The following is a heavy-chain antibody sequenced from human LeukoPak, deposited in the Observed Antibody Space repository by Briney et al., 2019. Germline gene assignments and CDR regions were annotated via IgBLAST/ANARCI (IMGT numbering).Heavy chain of an antibody. CDR3: PRDFWTPGMTGISYYFDY. D-gene: IGHD3/OR15-3a*01. CDR2: ISYDGSNK. Sequence: PGGSLRLSCAASGFIFSTYAMHWVRQAPGKGLEWVAVISYDGSNKYYADSVKGRFTISRDNSKNTLYLQMSSLRPDDTAVYYCPRDFWTPGMTGISYYFDYWGQGILVTVSS. J-gene: IGHJ4*02. V-gene: IGHV3-30-3*01. CDR1: GFIFSTYA.